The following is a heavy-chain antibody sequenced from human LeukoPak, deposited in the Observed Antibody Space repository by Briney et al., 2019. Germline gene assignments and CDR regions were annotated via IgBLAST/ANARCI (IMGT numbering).Heavy chain of an antibody. J-gene: IGHJ5*02. D-gene: IGHD3-22*01. CDR3: ARGLNYYDSSGPNWFDP. CDR2: INHSGST. Sequence: PSETLSLTCAVYGGSFSGYYWSWIRQPPGKGLEWIGEINHSGSTNYNPSLKSRVTISVDTSKNQFSLKLSSVTAADTAVYYCARGLNYYDSSGPNWFDPWGQGILVTVSS. V-gene: IGHV4-34*01. CDR1: GGSFSGYY.